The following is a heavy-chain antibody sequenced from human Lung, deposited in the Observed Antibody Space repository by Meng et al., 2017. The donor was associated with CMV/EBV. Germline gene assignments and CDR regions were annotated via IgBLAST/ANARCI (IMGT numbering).Heavy chain of an antibody. CDR3: ASFPPPGKQWLVTDY. D-gene: IGHD6-19*01. CDR2: IYHSGST. Sequence: QVPRTGSGNGRVDRWGTLSPPCSSSGGSIGESNWGGWVRQPPGKGLEWIGEIYHSGSTNYNPSLKSRVTISVDKSKNQFSLKLSSVTAADTAVYYCASFPPPGKQWLVTDYWGQGTLVTVSS. CDR1: GGSIGESNW. J-gene: IGHJ4*02. V-gene: IGHV4-4*02.